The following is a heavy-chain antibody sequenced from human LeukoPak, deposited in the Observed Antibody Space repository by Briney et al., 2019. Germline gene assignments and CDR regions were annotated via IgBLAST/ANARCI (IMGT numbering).Heavy chain of an antibody. Sequence: GSSVKVSCKASGGTFSSYAISWVRQAPGQGLEWMGWISAYNGNTNYAQKLQGRVTMTTDTSTSTAYMELRSLRSDDTAVYCCARSLRFLEWNWYFDLWGRGTLVTVSS. CDR3: ARSLRFLEWNWYFDL. CDR2: ISAYNGNT. CDR1: GGTFSSYA. V-gene: IGHV1-18*01. D-gene: IGHD3-3*01. J-gene: IGHJ2*01.